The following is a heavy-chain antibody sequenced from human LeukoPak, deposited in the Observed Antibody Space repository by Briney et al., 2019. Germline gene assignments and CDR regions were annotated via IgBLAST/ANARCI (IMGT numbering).Heavy chain of an antibody. D-gene: IGHD3-22*01. CDR2: IYHSGST. CDR1: GGSISSGGYY. CDR3: ARSGYYYDSSGYYEIQERLVY. Sequence: PSETLSLTCTVSGGSISSGGYYWSWIRQHPGKGLEWIGYIYHSGSTYYNPSLKSRVTISVDTSKNQFSLKLSSVTAADTAVYYCARSGYYYDSSGYYEIQERLVYWGQGTLVTVSS. J-gene: IGHJ4*02. V-gene: IGHV4-31*03.